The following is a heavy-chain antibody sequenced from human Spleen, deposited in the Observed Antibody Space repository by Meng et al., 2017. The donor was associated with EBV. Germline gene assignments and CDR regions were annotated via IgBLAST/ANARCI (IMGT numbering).Heavy chain of an antibody. CDR2: MNPGSGNT. J-gene: IGHJ4*02. CDR1: GYTFSVYD. CDR3: ARGGIDF. Sequence: QVQPVQSGAEVKNPVASVKVSCKASGYTFSVYDITWVRQAAGQGLEWMGWMNPGSGNTVYAQKFQGRVTMTRNTSITTAYMELSNLRSEDAAVYYCARGGIDFWGQGTLVTVSS. V-gene: IGHV1-8*01.